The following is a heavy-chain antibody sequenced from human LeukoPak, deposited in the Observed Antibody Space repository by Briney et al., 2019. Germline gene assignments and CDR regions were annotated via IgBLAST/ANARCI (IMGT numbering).Heavy chain of an antibody. CDR2: TYYSGST. CDR1: GGSISSGDHY. Sequence: SETLSLTCTVSGGSISSGDHYWSWIRQPPGKGLEWIGSTYYSGSTYYNPSLKSRVTISVDTSKNQFPLKLSSVTAADTAVYYCARTTLHYGPDYWGQGTLVTVSS. CDR3: ARTTLHYGPDY. J-gene: IGHJ4*02. D-gene: IGHD4-17*01. V-gene: IGHV4-39*01.